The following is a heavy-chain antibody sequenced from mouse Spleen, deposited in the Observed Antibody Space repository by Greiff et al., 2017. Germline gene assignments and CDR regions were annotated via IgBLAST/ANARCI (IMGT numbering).Heavy chain of an antibody. CDR2: INPNNGGT. CDR3: ARSIYYGNYGYAMDY. J-gene: IGHJ4*01. Sequence: VQLQQSGPELVKPGASVKIPCKASGYTFTDYNMDWVKQSHGKSLEWIGDINPNNGGTIYNQKFKGKATLTVDKSSSTAYMELRSLTSEDTAVYYCARSIYYGNYGYAMDYWGQGTSVTVSS. D-gene: IGHD2-1*01. V-gene: IGHV1-18*01. CDR1: GYTFTDYN.